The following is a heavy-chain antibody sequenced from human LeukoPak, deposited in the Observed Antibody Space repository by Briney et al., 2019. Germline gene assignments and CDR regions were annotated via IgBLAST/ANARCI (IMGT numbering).Heavy chain of an antibody. D-gene: IGHD3-9*01. Sequence: PGRSLRLSCAASGFTFSSYAMHWVRQAPGKGLEWVAVISYDGSNKYYADSVKGRFTISRDNSKNTLYLQMNSLRAEDTAVYYCARDGRYFDWLLQLDYWGQGTLVTVST. CDR2: ISYDGSNK. J-gene: IGHJ4*02. V-gene: IGHV3-30-3*01. CDR3: ARDGRYFDWLLQLDY. CDR1: GFTFSSYA.